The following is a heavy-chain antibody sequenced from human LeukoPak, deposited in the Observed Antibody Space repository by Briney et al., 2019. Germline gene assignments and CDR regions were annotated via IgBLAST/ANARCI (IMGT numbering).Heavy chain of an antibody. D-gene: IGHD1-26*01. V-gene: IGHV3-23*01. CDR2: ITGGAENT. Sequence: PGGSLRLSCAASGFTFSGHAMSWVRQAPGKGLNWLSTITGGAENTYYADSVKGRFTISRDNSKNTVYLQMDSLRVEDTAVYYCTKVLSGSQDYWGQGTLVTVFS. CDR3: TKVLSGSQDY. J-gene: IGHJ4*02. CDR1: GFTFSGHA.